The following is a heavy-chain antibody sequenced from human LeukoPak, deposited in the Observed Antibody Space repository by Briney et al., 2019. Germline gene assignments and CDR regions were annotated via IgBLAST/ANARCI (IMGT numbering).Heavy chain of an antibody. J-gene: IGHJ4*02. CDR2: IWYDGRTK. Sequence: QPGRSLRLSCAASGFTFSSYAMHWVRQAPGKGLEWVALIWYDGRTKFHADSVRGRFTISRDNSANTLYLQMSSLRVEDTAVYYCAREWGRIAVAGGPGYWGQGALVTVSS. CDR1: GFTFSSYA. D-gene: IGHD6-19*01. CDR3: AREWGRIAVAGGPGY. V-gene: IGHV3-33*08.